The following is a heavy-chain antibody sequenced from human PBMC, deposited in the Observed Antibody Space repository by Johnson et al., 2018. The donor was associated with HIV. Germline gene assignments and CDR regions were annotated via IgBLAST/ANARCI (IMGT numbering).Heavy chain of an antibody. CDR3: AKDIYSVSKIRGLIAPALENHGMDV. CDR2: ISWNSGSI. D-gene: IGHD3-10*01. V-gene: IGHV3-9*01. J-gene: IGHJ3*01. Sequence: EVQLVESGGGVVQPGRSLRLSCAASGFTFDDYAMHWVRQAPGKGLEWVSGISWNSGSIGYADSVKGRFNISRDNSKNTLFLHMSDLRPEDTAVYYCAKDIYSVSKIRGLIAPALENHGMDVWGQGTMVTVS. CDR1: GFTFDDYA.